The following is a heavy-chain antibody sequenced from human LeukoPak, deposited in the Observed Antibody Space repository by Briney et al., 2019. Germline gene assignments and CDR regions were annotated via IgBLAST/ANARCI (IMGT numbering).Heavy chain of an antibody. V-gene: IGHV1-18*01. CDR2: ISAYNGNT. J-gene: IGHJ6*02. CDR1: GYTFTSYG. CDR3: ARAYGSGSYLLYYYYYYGMDV. Sequence: ASVKVSCTASGYTFTSYGISWVRQAPGQGLEWMRWISAYNGNTNYAQKLQGRVTMTTDTSTSTAYMELRSLRSDDTAVYYCARAYGSGSYLLYYYYYYGMDVWGQGTTVTVSS. D-gene: IGHD3-10*01.